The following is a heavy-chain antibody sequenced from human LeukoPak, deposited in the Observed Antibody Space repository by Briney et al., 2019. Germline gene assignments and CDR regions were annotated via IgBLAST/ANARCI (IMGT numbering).Heavy chain of an antibody. CDR1: GGSISSGGYY. Sequence: SETLSLTCTVSGGSISSGGYYWSWIRQPPGKGLEWIGRIYTSGSTNYNPSLKSRVTISVDTSKNQFSLKLSSVTAADTAVYYCARDSPGRADAFDIWGQGTMVTVSS. D-gene: IGHD3-10*01. J-gene: IGHJ3*02. CDR2: IYTSGST. V-gene: IGHV4-61*02. CDR3: ARDSPGRADAFDI.